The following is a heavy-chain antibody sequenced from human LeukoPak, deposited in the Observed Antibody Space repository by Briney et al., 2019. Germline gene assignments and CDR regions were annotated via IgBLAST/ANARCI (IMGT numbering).Heavy chain of an antibody. CDR3: AREYYYYYYMDV. CDR1: GYTFTGYY. V-gene: IGHV1-2*02. CDR2: INPNSGGT. J-gene: IGHJ6*03. Sequence: ASVKVSCKASGYTFTGYYIHWVRQAPGQGLEWMGWINPNSGGTNYAQKFQGRVTMTRDTSISTAYMELSGLRSDDTAVYYCAREYYYYYYMDVWGKGTTVTVSS.